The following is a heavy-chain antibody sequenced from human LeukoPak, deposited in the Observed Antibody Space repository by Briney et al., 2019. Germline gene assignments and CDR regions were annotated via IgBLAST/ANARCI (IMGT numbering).Heavy chain of an antibody. V-gene: IGHV4-39*07. CDR1: GGSISSSSYY. J-gene: IGHJ4*02. Sequence: SETLSLTCTVSGGSISSSSYYWGWIRQPPGKGLEWIGSIYYSGSTYYNPPLRSRVTVSLDKSKNQFSLELNSLTAADTAVYYCAYSSGWYRIDYWGQGTLVTVSS. CDR2: IYYSGST. D-gene: IGHD6-19*01. CDR3: AYSSGWYRIDY.